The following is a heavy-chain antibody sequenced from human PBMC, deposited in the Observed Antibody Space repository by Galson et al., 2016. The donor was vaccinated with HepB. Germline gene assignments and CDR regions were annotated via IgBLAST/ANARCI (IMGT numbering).Heavy chain of an antibody. Sequence: SLRLSCAASGFPFSDYSMYWVRQAPGKGLEWVANINEDGSEKYYVDSVKGRFTISRDNAQNSLYLQMNSLRAEDTSVYYCAKQFVDVWGQGTTVTVS. CDR3: AKQFVDV. J-gene: IGHJ6*02. V-gene: IGHV3-7*02. CDR1: GFPFSDYS. D-gene: IGHD3-16*01. CDR2: INEDGSEK.